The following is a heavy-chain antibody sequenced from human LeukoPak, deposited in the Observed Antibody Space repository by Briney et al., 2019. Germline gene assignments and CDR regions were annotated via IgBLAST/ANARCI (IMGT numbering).Heavy chain of an antibody. CDR3: ARGDLYYYDSSGSHFDY. V-gene: IGHV3-23*01. CDR2: ISGSGGST. D-gene: IGHD3-22*01. Sequence: PGGSLRLSCAASGFTFSSYAMSWVRQAPGKGLEWVSAISGSGGSTYYADSVKGRFTISRDNSKNMLYLQMNSLRAEDTAVYYCARGDLYYYDSSGSHFDYWGQGTLVTVSS. J-gene: IGHJ4*02. CDR1: GFTFSSYA.